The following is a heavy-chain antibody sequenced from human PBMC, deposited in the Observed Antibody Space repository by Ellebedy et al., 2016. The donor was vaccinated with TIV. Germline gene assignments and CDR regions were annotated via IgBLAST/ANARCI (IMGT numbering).Heavy chain of an antibody. J-gene: IGHJ6*02. D-gene: IGHD3-16*01. Sequence: GEPLKISCAASGFTFSSYGMHWVRQAPGKGLEWVAVIWYYGSNKYYADSVKGRFTISRDNSKNTLYLQKNSLRAEDTVVYYCARDRQLGGMDVWGQGTTVTVSS. CDR2: IWYYGSNK. CDR3: ARDRQLGGMDV. V-gene: IGHV3-33*08. CDR1: GFTFSSYG.